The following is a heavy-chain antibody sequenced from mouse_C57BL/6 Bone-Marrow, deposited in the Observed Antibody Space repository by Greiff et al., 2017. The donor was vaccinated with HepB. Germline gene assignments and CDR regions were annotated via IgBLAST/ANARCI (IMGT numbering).Heavy chain of an antibody. Sequence: QVQLQQSGPGLVQPSQSLSITCTVSGFSLTSYGVHWVRQSPGKGLEWLGVIWRGGSTDYNAAFMSRLSITKDNSKSQVFFKMNSLQADDTAIYYCAKRGTLKGYAMDYWGQGTSGTVSS. J-gene: IGHJ4*01. D-gene: IGHD1-3*01. CDR3: AKRGTLKGYAMDY. CDR2: IWRGGST. V-gene: IGHV2-5*01. CDR1: GFSLTSYG.